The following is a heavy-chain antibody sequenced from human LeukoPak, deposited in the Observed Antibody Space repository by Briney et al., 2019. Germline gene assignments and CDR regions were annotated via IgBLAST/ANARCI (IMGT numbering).Heavy chain of an antibody. V-gene: IGHV5-51*01. D-gene: IGHD3-10*01. CDR3: ARLRTGEPYEYFQH. J-gene: IGHJ1*01. Sequence: GESLKISCKGSGYSFTSYWIGWVRQMPGKGLEWMGSILPGDSDTRYSPSFQGQVIMSADKSISTAYLQWSSLKASDSAMYYCARLRTGEPYEYFQHWGQGTLVTVSS. CDR2: ILPGDSDT. CDR1: GYSFTSYW.